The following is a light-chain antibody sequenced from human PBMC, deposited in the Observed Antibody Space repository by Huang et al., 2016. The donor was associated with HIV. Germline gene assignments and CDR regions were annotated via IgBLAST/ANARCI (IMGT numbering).Light chain of an antibody. Sequence: DIQMTQSPLSLSASLGDRVTITCRASQGIRNSLAWYQQKPGKAPKLLVYAASRLESGVPSWFNGSGSGTNFNLTISSLQPEDFATYYCQQYHSSWTFGQGTKVEIK. J-gene: IGKJ1*01. CDR1: QGIRNS. CDR2: AAS. CDR3: QQYHSSWT. V-gene: IGKV1-NL1*01.